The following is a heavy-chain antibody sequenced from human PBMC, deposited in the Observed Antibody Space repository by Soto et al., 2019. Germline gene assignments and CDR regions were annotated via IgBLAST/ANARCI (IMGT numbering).Heavy chain of an antibody. CDR1: GYTFTSYG. D-gene: IGHD3-22*01. J-gene: IGHJ4*02. Sequence: QVQLVQSGAEVKKPGASVKVSCKASGYTFTSYGISWVRQAPGQGLEWRGWIRAYNGNTNYAQKLQGRVTRTTDTSTRTAYMELRSLRSDDTAVYYGARVLYYYDSSGYPDYWGQGTLVTVSS. CDR3: ARVLYYYDSSGYPDY. V-gene: IGHV1-18*01. CDR2: IRAYNGNT.